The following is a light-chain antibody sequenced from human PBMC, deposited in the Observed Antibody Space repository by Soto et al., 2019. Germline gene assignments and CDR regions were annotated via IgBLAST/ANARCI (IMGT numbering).Light chain of an antibody. V-gene: IGLV2-14*03. J-gene: IGLJ1*01. CDR1: TGDVGGYNY. Sequence: QSVLTQPASVSGSPGQSITISCRGTTGDVGGYNYVSWYQQHPGKAPRPLIYEVFKRPPGVSDRFSGSKSGNSASLTTARLQDEDEADYYCCSYSTRSTRVFGTGTKVTVL. CDR2: EVF. CDR3: CSYSTRSTRV.